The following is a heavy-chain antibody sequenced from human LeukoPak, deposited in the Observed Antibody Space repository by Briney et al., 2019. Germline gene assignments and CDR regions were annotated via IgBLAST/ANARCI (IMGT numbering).Heavy chain of an antibody. D-gene: IGHD3-3*01. V-gene: IGHV1-2*02. CDR2: INPNSGGT. CDR3: ARDLGHYDFWSGHMNWFDP. J-gene: IGHJ5*02. Sequence: ASVKVSCKASGYTFTGYYMHWVRQAPGQGLEWMGWINPNSGGTNYAQKFQGRVTMTRDTSISTAYTELSRLRSDDTAVYYCARDLGHYDFWSGHMNWFDPWGQGTLVTVSS. CDR1: GYTFTGYY.